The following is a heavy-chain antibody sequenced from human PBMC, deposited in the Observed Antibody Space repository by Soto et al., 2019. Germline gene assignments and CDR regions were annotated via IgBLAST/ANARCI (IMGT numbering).Heavy chain of an antibody. D-gene: IGHD3-16*01. J-gene: IGHJ4*02. CDR1: GGSISSYY. CDR3: ARRWGTTFDY. Sequence: QVQLQESGPGLVKPSETLSLTCTVSGGSISSYYWSWIRQPPGKGLEWIGYIYYSGSTNYNSSLNSRVTISVDTSKNQFSLQLSSVTAADTAVYYCARRWGTTFDYWGQGTLVTVSS. V-gene: IGHV4-59*08. CDR2: IYYSGST.